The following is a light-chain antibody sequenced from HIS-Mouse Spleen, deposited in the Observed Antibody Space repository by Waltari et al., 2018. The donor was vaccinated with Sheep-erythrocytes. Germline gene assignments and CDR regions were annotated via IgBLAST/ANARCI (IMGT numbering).Light chain of an antibody. CDR1: SSDVGGYNY. V-gene: IGLV2-11*01. CDR3: CSYAGSYNHV. CDR2: DVS. J-gene: IGLJ1*01. Sequence: QSALTQPRSVSGSPGQSVTISCTGTSSDVGGYNYFSWYQQHPGKVPKLMIYDVSKRPSGVPDRFSGSKSGKTASLTISGLKAEDEADYYCCSYAGSYNHVFATGTKVTVL.